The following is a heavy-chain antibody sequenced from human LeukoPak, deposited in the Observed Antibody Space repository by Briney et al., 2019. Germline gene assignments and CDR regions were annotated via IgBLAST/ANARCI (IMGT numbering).Heavy chain of an antibody. D-gene: IGHD2-21*02. J-gene: IGHJ6*02. CDR2: IYPGDSDT. CDR1: GYSFTSYW. CDR3: ARGVVVTGPTFPLYYYYGMDV. Sequence: GESLKISCKGSGYSFTSYWIGWVRQMPGKGLEWMGIIYPGDSDTRYSPSFQGQVTISADKSISTAYLQWSSLKASDTAMYYCARGVVVTGPTFPLYYYYGMDVWGQGTTVTVSS. V-gene: IGHV5-51*01.